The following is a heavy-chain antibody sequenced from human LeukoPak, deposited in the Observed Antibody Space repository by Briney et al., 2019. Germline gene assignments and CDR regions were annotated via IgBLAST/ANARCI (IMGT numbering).Heavy chain of an antibody. J-gene: IGHJ5*02. V-gene: IGHV3-11*01. D-gene: IGHD6-6*01. CDR2: ISSSGSTI. CDR1: GFTFSDYY. Sequence: PGGSLRLSCAASGFTFSDYYMSWIRQAPGKGLEWVSYISSSGSTIYYADSVKGRFTISRDNAKNSLYLQMNSLRAEDTAVYYCARERAWQLVVGEWFDPWGQGTLVTVSS. CDR3: ARERAWQLVVGEWFDP.